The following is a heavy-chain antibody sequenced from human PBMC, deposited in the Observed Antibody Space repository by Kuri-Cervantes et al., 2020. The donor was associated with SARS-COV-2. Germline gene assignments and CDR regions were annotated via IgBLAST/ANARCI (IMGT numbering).Heavy chain of an antibody. CDR2: LTNDGSDA. CDR1: GFTFSGSA. Sequence: GESLKISCAASGFTFSGSAMHWVRQAPGKGLVWVSRLTNDGSDAIFADSVKGRFTISRDNAKNMLYLYMNSLRADDTAVYYCARDSMTTRDFDYWGQGTLVTVSS. CDR3: ARDSMTTRDFDY. J-gene: IGHJ4*02. D-gene: IGHD4-11*01. V-gene: IGHV3-74*01.